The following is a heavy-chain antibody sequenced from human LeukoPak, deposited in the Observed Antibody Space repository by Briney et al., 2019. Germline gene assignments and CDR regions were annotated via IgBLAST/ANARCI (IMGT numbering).Heavy chain of an antibody. Sequence: GGSLRLSCAASGFTFSSYAMSWVRQAPGKGLEWVSAISGSGGSTYYADSVKGRFTISRDNSKNTLYLQMNSLRAEDTAVYYCAKEYYYYDSSGYPLFDYWGQGTLVTVSS. J-gene: IGHJ4*02. CDR2: ISGSGGST. V-gene: IGHV3-23*01. D-gene: IGHD3-22*01. CDR3: AKEYYYYDSSGYPLFDY. CDR1: GFTFSSYA.